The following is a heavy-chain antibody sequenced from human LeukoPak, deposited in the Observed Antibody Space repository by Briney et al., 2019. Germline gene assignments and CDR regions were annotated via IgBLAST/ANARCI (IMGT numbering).Heavy chain of an antibody. CDR2: IKEDGSEK. V-gene: IGHV3-7*03. Sequence: GSLRLSCAASGFTFSSYWMTWVRQAPGKGLEWVANIKEDGSEKYYVDSVKGRFTISRDSAKNSLYLQMNSLRAEDTAVYYCARDNRRRDDYWGQGTLVTVSS. CDR1: GFTFSSYW. J-gene: IGHJ4*02. CDR3: ARDNRRRDDY.